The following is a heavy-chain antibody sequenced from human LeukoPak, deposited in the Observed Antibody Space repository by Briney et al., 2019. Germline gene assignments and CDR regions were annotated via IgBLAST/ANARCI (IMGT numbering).Heavy chain of an antibody. CDR1: GFTFSDYY. J-gene: IGHJ4*02. V-gene: IGHV3-11*01. D-gene: IGHD3-22*01. CDR2: ISSSGSTI. CDR3: ARDFHYDSSPFDY. Sequence: PGGSLRLSCAASGFTFSDYYMSWIRQAPGKGLEWVSYISSSGSTIYYADSVKGRFTISRDNAKNSLYLQMNSLRAGDTAVYYCARDFHYDSSPFDYWGQGTLVTVSS.